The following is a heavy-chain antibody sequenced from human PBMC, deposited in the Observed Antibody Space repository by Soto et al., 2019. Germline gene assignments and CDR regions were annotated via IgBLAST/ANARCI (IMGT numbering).Heavy chain of an antibody. V-gene: IGHV4-34*01. D-gene: IGHD1-1*01. CDR2: MSHSGGT. CDR1: GGFVSSGSYY. CDR3: ARVERWTATTVVDAFDI. Sequence: QVQLQQWGAGLLKPSETLSLTCAVYGGFVSSGSYYWSWIRQPPGKVLEWIGEMSHSGGTHFNPSLKSRVTISVDTSKNQFSLNMSSVTAADTALYYCARVERWTATTVVDAFDIWGPGTMVTVSS. J-gene: IGHJ3*02.